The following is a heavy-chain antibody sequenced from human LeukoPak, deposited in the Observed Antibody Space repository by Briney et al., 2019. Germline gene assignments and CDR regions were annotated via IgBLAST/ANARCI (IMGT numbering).Heavy chain of an antibody. D-gene: IGHD1-14*01. CDR2: ISDSGARS. CDR1: GFNFNKFA. J-gene: IGHJ4*02. CDR3: ALFTPVLNNFDC. Sequence: GGSLRLPCAVSGFNFNKFAMIWVRQAPGKGREWVSRISDSGARSHYADPGKGWLTISRDNPKNTLYLQMNSLRAEDRAVYYCALFTPVLNNFDCWGQGTLVTVSS. V-gene: IGHV3-23*01.